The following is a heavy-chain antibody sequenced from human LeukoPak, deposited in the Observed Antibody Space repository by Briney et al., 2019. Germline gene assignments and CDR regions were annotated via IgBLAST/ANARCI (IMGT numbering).Heavy chain of an antibody. D-gene: IGHD3-3*01. CDR2: ISSSSSYI. CDR1: GFTFSSYS. J-gene: IGHJ4*02. Sequence: GGSLRLSCAAPGFTFSSYSMNWVRQAPGKGLEWVSSISSSSSYIYYAGSVKGRFTISRDNAKNSLYLQMNSLRAEDTAVYYCARGITIFGVVIMIPHFDYWGQGTLVTVSS. V-gene: IGHV3-21*01. CDR3: ARGITIFGVVIMIPHFDY.